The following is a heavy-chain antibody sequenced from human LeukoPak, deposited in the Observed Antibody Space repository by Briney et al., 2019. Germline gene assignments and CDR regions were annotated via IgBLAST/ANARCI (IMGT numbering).Heavy chain of an antibody. J-gene: IGHJ5*02. CDR3: AREVTAVAVNWFDP. D-gene: IGHD6-19*01. V-gene: IGHV1-2*02. Sequence: ASVKVSCKASGHTFSGYYLHWVRQAPGQGLEWMGWINPNSGGTNYAQKFQGRVTMSRDTSISTAYMELSRLRSDDTALYYCAREVTAVAVNWFDPWGQGTLVTVSS. CDR1: GHTFSGYY. CDR2: INPNSGGT.